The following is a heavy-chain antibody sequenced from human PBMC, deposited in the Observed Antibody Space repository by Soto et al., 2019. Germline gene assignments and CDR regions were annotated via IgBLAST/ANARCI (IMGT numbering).Heavy chain of an antibody. CDR1: GFIFSNYA. D-gene: IGHD6-19*01. J-gene: IGHJ4*02. Sequence: GGSLRLSCAASGFIFSNYAMSWVRQAPGKGLEWVSGISGSGSSTYYTDSVKGRFTISRDNSKNTLYLQMNSLRAEDTAIYFCAKEEGGLIRSDYDYCGQGTRVTVSS. CDR2: ISGSGSST. V-gene: IGHV3-23*01. CDR3: AKEEGGLIRSDYDY.